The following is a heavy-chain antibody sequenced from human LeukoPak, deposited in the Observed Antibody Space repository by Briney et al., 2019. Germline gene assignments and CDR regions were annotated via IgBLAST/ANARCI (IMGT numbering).Heavy chain of an antibody. CDR2: INNSDTTI. Sequence: GGSLRLSCAASGFSFSDYYMSWIRQAPGKGLEWVSYINNSDTTIYYADSVKGRFTISRDNAKNSLYLQMNSLGPEDTAVYFCARVANVVVASATLPRALDYWGQGTLVTVSS. CDR1: GFSFSDYY. V-gene: IGHV3-11*04. CDR3: ARVANVVVASATLPRALDY. D-gene: IGHD2-15*01. J-gene: IGHJ4*02.